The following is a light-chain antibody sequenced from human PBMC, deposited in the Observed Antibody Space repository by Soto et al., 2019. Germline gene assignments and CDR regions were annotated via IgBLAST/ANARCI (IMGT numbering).Light chain of an antibody. CDR3: CSYAGGHTWV. J-gene: IGLJ1*01. Sequence: QSALTQPRSVSGSPGQSVTISCTGLSSDVAIYNRVSWYQQPPGTAPRLIIYEVSNRPSGVPGHFSGSRSGNTASLAISGLQAEDEADYYCCSYAGGHTWVFGTGTKVTVL. V-gene: IGLV2-18*02. CDR2: EVS. CDR1: SSDVAIYNR.